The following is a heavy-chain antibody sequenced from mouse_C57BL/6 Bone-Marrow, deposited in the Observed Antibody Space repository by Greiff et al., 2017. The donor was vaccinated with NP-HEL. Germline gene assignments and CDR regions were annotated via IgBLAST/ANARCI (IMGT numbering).Heavy chain of an antibody. V-gene: IGHV1-69*01. Sequence: QVQLQQPGAELVMPGASVKLSCKASGYTFTSYWMHWVKQRPGQGLEWIGQIYPGDGDTNYNGKFKGKATLTADKSSSTAYMQLSSLTSEDSAVYFCARAFDPFDYWGQGTTLTVSS. J-gene: IGHJ2*01. CDR2: IYPGDGDT. CDR1: GYTFTSYW. CDR3: ARAFDPFDY.